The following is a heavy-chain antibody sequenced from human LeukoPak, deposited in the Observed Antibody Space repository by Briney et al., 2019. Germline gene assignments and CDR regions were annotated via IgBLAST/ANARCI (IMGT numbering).Heavy chain of an antibody. V-gene: IGHV4-59*12. CDR2: IYNSGST. J-gene: IGHJ6*03. CDR1: GDSMSTYY. Sequence: SETLSLTCTGSGDSMSTYYWTWIRQPPGKGLEWIGYIYNSGSTNYNPSLKSRVTISVDTSKNQISLKLSSVTAADTAVYYCARTLYDFWSAYYYYYMDVWGKGTTVTVSS. D-gene: IGHD3-3*01. CDR3: ARTLYDFWSAYYYYYMDV.